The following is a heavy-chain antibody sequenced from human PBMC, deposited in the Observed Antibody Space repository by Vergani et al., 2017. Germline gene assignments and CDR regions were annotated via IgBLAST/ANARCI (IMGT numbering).Heavy chain of an antibody. Sequence: EAHLEESGGGLVKPGGSLRLSCAASGFTFTSAWMSWVRQAPGKGLQWVGRIKSKTDGETIDYAAPVKGRFTISRDDSKSTLSLQMNSLKTEDTAIYYCTTEDLKNWDQGTLVTVSS. V-gene: IGHV3-15*01. CDR1: GFTFTSAW. CDR2: IKSKTDGETI. CDR3: TTEDLKN. J-gene: IGHJ4*02.